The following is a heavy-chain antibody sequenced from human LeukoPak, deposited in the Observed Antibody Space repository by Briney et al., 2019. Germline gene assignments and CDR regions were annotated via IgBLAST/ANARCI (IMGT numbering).Heavy chain of an antibody. CDR1: GYTLTELS. Sequence: ASVKVSCKASGYTLTELSMHWVRQAPGKGLEWMGGFDPEDGETIYAQKFQGRVTMTEDTSTDTAYMELSSLRSEDTAVYYCATDQGRSSTTRGYYYYYMDVWGKGTTVTISS. D-gene: IGHD2-2*01. CDR2: FDPEDGET. J-gene: IGHJ6*03. V-gene: IGHV1-24*01. CDR3: ATDQGRSSTTRGYYYYYMDV.